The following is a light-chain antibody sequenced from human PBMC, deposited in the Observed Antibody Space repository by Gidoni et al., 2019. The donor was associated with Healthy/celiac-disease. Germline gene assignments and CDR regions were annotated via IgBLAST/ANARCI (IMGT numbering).Light chain of an antibody. CDR2: AAS. V-gene: IGKV1-39*01. CDR3: QQSYSTLPCT. J-gene: IGKJ3*01. CDR1: QRISSY. Sequence: DIPMTPSPSSLSASVGDRVTITCRASQRISSYLNWYQQKPGKATKLLIYAASSLQSGVPSRFSGSGSGTDFTLTISSLQPEELATDYCQQSYSTLPCTFGPGTKVEIK.